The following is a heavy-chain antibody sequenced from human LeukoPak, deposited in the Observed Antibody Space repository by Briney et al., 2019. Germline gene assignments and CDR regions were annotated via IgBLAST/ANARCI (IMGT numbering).Heavy chain of an antibody. Sequence: ASVKVSCKASGGTFSSYAISWVRQAPGQGLEWMGGIIPIFGTANYAQKFQGRVTITTDESTSTAYMELSSLRSEDRAVYYCAGGEYDSYHYWGQGTLVTVSS. D-gene: IGHD3-22*01. CDR3: AGGEYDSYHY. CDR2: IIPIFGTA. V-gene: IGHV1-69*05. J-gene: IGHJ4*02. CDR1: GGTFSSYA.